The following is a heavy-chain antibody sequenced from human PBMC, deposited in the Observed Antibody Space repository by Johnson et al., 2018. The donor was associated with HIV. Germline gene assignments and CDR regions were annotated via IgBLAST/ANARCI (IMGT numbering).Heavy chain of an antibody. CDR2: ISSSGSTM. V-gene: IGHV3-11*04. CDR3: AREEGTDILTRGDAFDI. Sequence: QVQLVESGGGLVKPGGSLRLSCAASGFTFSDYYMTWIRQAPGKGLEWVSYISSSGSTMYYADSVKGRFTISRDNAKKSLYLQMNSLRAEDTAVYYCAREEGTDILTRGDAFDIWGQGTMVTVSS. D-gene: IGHD3-9*01. CDR1: GFTFSDYY. J-gene: IGHJ3*02.